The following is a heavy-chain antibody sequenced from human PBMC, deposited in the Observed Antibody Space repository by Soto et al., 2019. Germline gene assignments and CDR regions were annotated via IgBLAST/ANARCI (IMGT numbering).Heavy chain of an antibody. J-gene: IGHJ6*02. CDR3: ASRAARPNEYNYGMEG. CDR1: GYTFTSYV. V-gene: IGHV1-18*04. CDR2: ISAYNGNT. D-gene: IGHD6-6*01. Sequence: VASVKVSCKASGYTFTSYVISWVRQAPGQGLEWMGWISAYNGNTNYAQKLQGRVTMTTDTSTSTAYMELRSLRSDDTAVYYCASRAARPNEYNYGMEGWGQGTRVTVTS.